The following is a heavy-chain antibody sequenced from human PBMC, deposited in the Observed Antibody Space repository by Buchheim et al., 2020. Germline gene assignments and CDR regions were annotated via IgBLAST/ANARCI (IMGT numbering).Heavy chain of an antibody. CDR2: IYYSGST. D-gene: IGHD1-26*01. V-gene: IGHV4-59*01. J-gene: IGHJ3*02. CDR3: ARGARSLIRYSGSYYDAFDI. CDR1: GGSISSYY. Sequence: QVQLQESGPGLVKPSETLSLTCTVSGGSISSYYWSWIRQPPGKGLEWIGYIYYSGSTNYNPSLKSRVTISVDTSKNQFSLKLSSVTAADTAVYYCARGARSLIRYSGSYYDAFDIWGQGT.